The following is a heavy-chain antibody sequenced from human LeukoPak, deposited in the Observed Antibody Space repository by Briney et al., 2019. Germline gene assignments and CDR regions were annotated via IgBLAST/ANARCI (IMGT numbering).Heavy chain of an antibody. CDR1: GFTLDDYG. CDR3: ARVSRTLNYYYYYMDV. D-gene: IGHD2-2*01. J-gene: IGHJ6*03. CDR2: INWNGGST. Sequence: GGSLRLSCAASGFTLDDYGMSWVRQAPGKGLEWVSGINWNGGSTGYADSVKGRFTISRDNAKNSLYLQMNSLRAEDTALYYCARVSRTLNYYYYYMDVWGKGTMVTVSS. V-gene: IGHV3-20*04.